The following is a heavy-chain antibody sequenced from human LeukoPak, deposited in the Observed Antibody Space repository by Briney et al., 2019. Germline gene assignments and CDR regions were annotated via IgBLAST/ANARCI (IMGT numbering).Heavy chain of an antibody. CDR2: ISADGTLT. Sequence: GGSLRLSCAASGFTFSTYWMHWVRQPPGKGLVWVSQISADGTLTRYADSVKGRFTISRDNAKNSLYLQMNSLRAEDTAVYYCAIDSRGPASWGQGTLVTVSS. D-gene: IGHD3-10*01. CDR3: AIDSRGPAS. CDR1: GFTFSTYW. J-gene: IGHJ4*02. V-gene: IGHV3-74*01.